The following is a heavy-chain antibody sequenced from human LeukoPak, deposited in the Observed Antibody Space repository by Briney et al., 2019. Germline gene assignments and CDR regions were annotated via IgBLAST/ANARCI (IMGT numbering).Heavy chain of an antibody. Sequence: PGGSLRLSCAASGFTFSSYEMNWLRQAPGKGLEWVSYISSSGSTIYYADSVKGRFTISRDNAKNSLYLQMNSLRAEDTAVYYCARGLLWFGELSFDYWGQGTLVTVSS. V-gene: IGHV3-48*03. D-gene: IGHD3-10*01. J-gene: IGHJ4*02. CDR1: GFTFSSYE. CDR3: ARGLLWFGELSFDY. CDR2: ISSSGSTI.